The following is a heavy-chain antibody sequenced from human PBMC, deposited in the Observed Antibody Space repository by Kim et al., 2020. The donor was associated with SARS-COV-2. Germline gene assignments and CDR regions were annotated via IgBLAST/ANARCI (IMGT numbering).Heavy chain of an antibody. D-gene: IGHD3-3*01. CDR3: VRCPYDSWSGHPHYYYYYGLDV. Sequence: GGSLRLSCAASGFTFSSYAMHWVRQAPGKGLEWVAVISYDGSNKYYVDSVKGRFTISRDNSKNTLYLQMNSLRAEDTAVYYCVRCPYDSWSGHPHYYYYYGLDVWGQRHTDTGSS. V-gene: IGHV3-30*04. J-gene: IGHJ6*02. CDR1: GFTFSSYA. CDR2: ISYDGSNK.